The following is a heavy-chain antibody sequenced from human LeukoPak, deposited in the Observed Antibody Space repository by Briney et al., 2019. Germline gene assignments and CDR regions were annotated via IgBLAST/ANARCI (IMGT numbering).Heavy chain of an antibody. CDR3: ARDLSFAAGDAFDI. J-gene: IGHJ3*02. V-gene: IGHV3-30*04. Sequence: GGSLRLSCAASGFTFSSYAMLWVRQAPGKGLEWVAVISYDGSNKYYADSVKGRFTISRDNSKNTLYLQMNSLRAEDTAVYYCARDLSFAAGDAFDIWGQGTMVTVSS. CDR1: GFTFSSYA. CDR2: ISYDGSNK. D-gene: IGHD3-16*01.